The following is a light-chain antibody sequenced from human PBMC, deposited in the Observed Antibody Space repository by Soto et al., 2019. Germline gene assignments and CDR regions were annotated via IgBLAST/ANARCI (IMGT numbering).Light chain of an antibody. CDR2: EVS. J-gene: IGLJ2*01. CDR3: SSYTSGSTPVV. V-gene: IGLV2-14*01. Sequence: QSALTQPASVSGSPGQSITISCTGTSSDVGGYNYVSWYRQYPGKAPKLMIFEVSNRPSGVSNRFSGSKSGNTASLTISGLQAEDEADYYCSSYTSGSTPVVFGGGTKLTVL. CDR1: SSDVGGYNY.